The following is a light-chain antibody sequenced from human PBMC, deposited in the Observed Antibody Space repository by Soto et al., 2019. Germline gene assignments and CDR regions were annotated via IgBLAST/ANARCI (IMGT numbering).Light chain of an antibody. CDR2: NNN. J-gene: IGLJ2*01. V-gene: IGLV1-44*01. CDR3: AAWDDSLNGVL. Sequence: QSVLTQPPSAFGTPGQRVTISCSGGSYNIGTNTVDWYQQIPGSAPRLLIFNNNQRPSGVPDRFSGSRSGTSASLAISGLQSDDEADYYCAAWDDSLNGVLFGGGTKLTVL. CDR1: SYNIGTNT.